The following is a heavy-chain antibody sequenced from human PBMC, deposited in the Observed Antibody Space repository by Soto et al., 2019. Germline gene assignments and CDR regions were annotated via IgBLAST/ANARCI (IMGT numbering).Heavy chain of an antibody. CDR3: AKALYGGHDY. V-gene: IGHV3-23*01. D-gene: IGHD4-17*01. Sequence: PGGSLRLSCAASGFTFSSYAMSWVRQAPGKGLAWVSAISGGGGSTSYADSVKGRFTISRDNSKNTLSLQMNSLRAEDTAVYYCAKALYGGHDYWGPGTLVTVSS. J-gene: IGHJ4*02. CDR2: ISGGGGST. CDR1: GFTFSSYA.